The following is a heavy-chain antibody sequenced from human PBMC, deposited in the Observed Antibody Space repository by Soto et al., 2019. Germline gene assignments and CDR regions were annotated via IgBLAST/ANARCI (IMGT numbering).Heavy chain of an antibody. J-gene: IGHJ5*02. D-gene: IGHD3-22*01. V-gene: IGHV3-30-3*01. CDR2: ISYDGSSK. Sequence: SLRLSCAASGFTFSSHAMHWVRQAPGKGLEWLALISYDGSSKYYADSVKGRFTISRDNSKNTLYLQMNSLRAEDTAVYYCARVFNTMIALNWFDPWGQGTLVTVSS. CDR1: GFTFSSHA. CDR3: ARVFNTMIALNWFDP.